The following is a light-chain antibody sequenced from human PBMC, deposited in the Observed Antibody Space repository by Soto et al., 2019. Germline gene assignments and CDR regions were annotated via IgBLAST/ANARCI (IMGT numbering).Light chain of an antibody. V-gene: IGLV1-40*01. CDR2: SNN. CDR3: HSYDSSLSAVV. Sequence: QSVLTQPPSVSGAPGQRVTISCTGTSSNIGAGYDVHWYQQLPGKAPTLLIYSNNDRPSGVPNRFSGSKSGTSASLAITGLQADDEADYYCHSYDSSLSAVVFGGGTKLTVL. CDR1: SSNIGAGYD. J-gene: IGLJ3*02.